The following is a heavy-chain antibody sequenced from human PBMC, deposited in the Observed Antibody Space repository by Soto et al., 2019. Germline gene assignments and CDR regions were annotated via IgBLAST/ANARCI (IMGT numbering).Heavy chain of an antibody. Sequence: KSSETLSLTCTVSGGSISSYYWSWIRQPAGKGLEWIGRIYTSGSTNYNPSLKSRVTMSVDTSKNQFSLKLSSVTAADTAVYYCARDRDEYYYYCMDVWGQGTTVTVSS. CDR1: GGSISSYY. D-gene: IGHD3-10*01. J-gene: IGHJ6*02. CDR3: ARDRDEYYYYCMDV. V-gene: IGHV4-4*07. CDR2: IYTSGST.